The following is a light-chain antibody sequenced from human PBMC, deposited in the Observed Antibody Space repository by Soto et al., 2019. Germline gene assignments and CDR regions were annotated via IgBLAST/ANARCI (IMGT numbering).Light chain of an antibody. Sequence: DIQMTQSPSSLSASVGDRVTITCQASQDISNYLNWYQQKPGKAPKLLIYDASNLETGVPSRFSGSGSGTDFTFTISSLQPEDLATYYCPQYDNLPFGPGTKVDIK. J-gene: IGKJ3*01. V-gene: IGKV1-33*01. CDR2: DAS. CDR3: PQYDNLP. CDR1: QDISNY.